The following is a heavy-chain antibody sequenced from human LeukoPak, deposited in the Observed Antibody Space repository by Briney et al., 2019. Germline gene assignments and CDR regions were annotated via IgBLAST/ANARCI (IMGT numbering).Heavy chain of an antibody. J-gene: IGHJ5*02. Sequence: GGSLRLSCSASGFTFSNYAMHWVRQAPGKGLEDVSGISSNGGSTYYADSVKGRFSISRDNSKNTLYLQMSSLRAGDTSVYYCVKGYSSGWYGEVWFDPWGQGTLVTVSS. CDR1: GFTFSNYA. CDR3: VKGYSSGWYGEVWFDP. V-gene: IGHV3-64D*06. CDR2: ISSNGGST. D-gene: IGHD6-19*01.